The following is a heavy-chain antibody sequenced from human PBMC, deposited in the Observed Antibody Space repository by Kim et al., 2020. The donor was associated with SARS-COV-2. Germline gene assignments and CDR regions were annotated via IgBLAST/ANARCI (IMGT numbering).Heavy chain of an antibody. J-gene: IGHJ4*01. V-gene: IGHV4-39*01. D-gene: IGHD6-13*01. CDR2: LYYSGST. CDR3: ARSSITAAGSDIDY. CDR1: GGSISSSSYY. Sequence: SETLSLTCTVSGGSISSSSYYWGWIRQPPGKGLEWIGSLYYSGSTYYNPSLKSRVSISVHTSKNQFSLKLSSVTAADTAVYYCARSSITAAGSDIDYWG.